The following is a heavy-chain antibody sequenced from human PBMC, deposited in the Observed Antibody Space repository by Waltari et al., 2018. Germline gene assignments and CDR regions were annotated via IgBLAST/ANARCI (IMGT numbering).Heavy chain of an antibody. V-gene: IGHV4-39*07. Sequence: QLQLQESGPGLVKPSETLSLTCTVSGGSISSSSYYWGWIRQPPGKGLEWIGSIYYSGSTYYNPYLKSRVTISVDTSKNQFSRKLSSVTAADTAVYYCARDLAEAGYSLYYYYMDVWGKGTTVTISS. D-gene: IGHD2-15*01. J-gene: IGHJ6*03. CDR2: IYYSGST. CDR3: ARDLAEAGYSLYYYYMDV. CDR1: GGSISSSSYY.